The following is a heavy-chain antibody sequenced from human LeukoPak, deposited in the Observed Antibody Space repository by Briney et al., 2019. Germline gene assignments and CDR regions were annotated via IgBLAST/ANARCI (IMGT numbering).Heavy chain of an antibody. D-gene: IGHD2-2*02. CDR1: GGSISSGGYY. V-gene: IGHV4-31*03. CDR3: ARDHCSSTSCYTGGYYFDY. Sequence: SQTLSLTCTVSGGSISSGGYYWSWIRQHPGKGLEWIGDIYYSGSTYYNPSLKSRVTISVDTSKNQFSLKLSSVTAADTAVYYCARDHCSSTSCYTGGYYFDYWGQGTLVTVSS. CDR2: IYYSGST. J-gene: IGHJ4*02.